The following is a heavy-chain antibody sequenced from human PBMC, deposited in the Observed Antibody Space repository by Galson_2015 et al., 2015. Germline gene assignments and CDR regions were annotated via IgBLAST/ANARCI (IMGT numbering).Heavy chain of an antibody. Sequence: SLRLSCAASGFTFSSYGMHWVRQAPGKGLEWVAVIWYDGSNKYYADSVKGRFTISRDNSKNTLYLQMNSLRAEDTAVYYCAKWGSHGQQLVPGDYWGQGTLVTVSS. V-gene: IGHV3-33*06. CDR1: GFTFSSYG. CDR2: IWYDGSNK. D-gene: IGHD6-13*01. J-gene: IGHJ4*02. CDR3: AKWGSHGQQLVPGDY.